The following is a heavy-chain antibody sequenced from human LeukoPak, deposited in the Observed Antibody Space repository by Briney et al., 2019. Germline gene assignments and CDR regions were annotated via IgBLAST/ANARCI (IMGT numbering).Heavy chain of an antibody. V-gene: IGHV3-23*01. CDR2: ISGSGVTT. Sequence: GGSLRLSCAASGFTFSSYATSWVRQAPGKGLEWVSTISGSGVTTYYADSVKGRFTISRDNSKNTLYLQMNSLRAEDMALYYCAKSPGPYSSSSGYFDYWGQGTLVTVSS. CDR1: GFTFSSYA. CDR3: AKSPGPYSSSSGYFDY. J-gene: IGHJ4*02. D-gene: IGHD6-6*01.